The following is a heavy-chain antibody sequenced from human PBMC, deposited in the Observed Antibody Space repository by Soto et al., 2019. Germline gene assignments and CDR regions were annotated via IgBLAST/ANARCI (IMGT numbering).Heavy chain of an antibody. Sequence: QVHLVESGGGVVQPGRSLRLSCVASGFTFRSYGMHWVRQAPGKGLEWVAVMSYDGSKKYYGDAVKGRFTISRDNSKNTLYLQMNSLRAEDTAVYYCAKDVTREGVGDYFYGMDVWGQGTTVTVSS. D-gene: IGHD3-16*01. CDR2: MSYDGSKK. J-gene: IGHJ6*02. V-gene: IGHV3-30*18. CDR3: AKDVTREGVGDYFYGMDV. CDR1: GFTFRSYG.